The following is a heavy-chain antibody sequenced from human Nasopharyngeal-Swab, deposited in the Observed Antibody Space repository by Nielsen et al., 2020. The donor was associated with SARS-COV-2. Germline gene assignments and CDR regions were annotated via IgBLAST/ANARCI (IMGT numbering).Heavy chain of an antibody. J-gene: IGHJ5*02. D-gene: IGHD2/OR15-2a*01. CDR1: ELNFRRYA. CDR2: ISADGGSF. V-gene: IGHV3-23*01. Sequence: GESLKISCAASELNFRRYAMTWVRQAPGKGLEWVSSISADGGSFDYGDSVKGRFTISRDNSKNMVYLQMNSLRVEDTALYYCAKYQPPTFADTWGQGTLVTVSS. CDR3: AKYQPPTFADT.